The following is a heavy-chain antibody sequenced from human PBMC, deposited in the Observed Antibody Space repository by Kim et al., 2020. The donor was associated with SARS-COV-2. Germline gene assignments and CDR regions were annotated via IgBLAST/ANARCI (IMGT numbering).Heavy chain of an antibody. D-gene: IGHD2-21*01. CDR1: GFTFSTYS. V-gene: IGHV3-23*01. CDR3: ARKVIPPPGNDCFEP. Sequence: GGSLRLSCAASGFTFSTYSMSWVRQAPGKGPEWVSIISGSGGTIFYADSVKGRFTISRDNSKNMLYLQMNSLRAEDTAMYYYARKVIPPPGNDCFEPWGQGALVTVSP. J-gene: IGHJ5*02. CDR2: ISGSGGTI.